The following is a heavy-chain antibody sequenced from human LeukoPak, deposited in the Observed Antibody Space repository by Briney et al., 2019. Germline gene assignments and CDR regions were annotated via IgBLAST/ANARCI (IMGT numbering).Heavy chain of an antibody. CDR3: ARAYTAGPYGMDV. CDR2: INSDGSST. D-gene: IGHD5-18*01. J-gene: IGHJ6*02. Sequence: PGGSLRLSCAASGFTFRSYRMRWVRQAPGKGLVWVSRINSDGSSTSYADSVKGRFTISRDNAKNTLYLQMNSLRAEDTAVYYCARAYTAGPYGMDVWGQGTTVTVSS. CDR1: GFTFRSYR. V-gene: IGHV3-74*01.